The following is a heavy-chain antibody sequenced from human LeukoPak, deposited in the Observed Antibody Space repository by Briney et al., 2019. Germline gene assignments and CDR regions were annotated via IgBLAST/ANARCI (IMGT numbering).Heavy chain of an antibody. CDR3: ARVSYGDLYYFDY. D-gene: IGHD4-17*01. J-gene: IGHJ4*02. CDR2: INSDGSST. CDR1: GFTFSSYW. V-gene: IGHV3-74*01. Sequence: GGSLRLSCAASGFTFSSYWMHWVRQAPGKGLVWVSRINSDGSSTSYADSVKGRFTISRDNAKNTLYLQMNSLRADDTAVYYCARVSYGDLYYFDYWGQGTLVTVSS.